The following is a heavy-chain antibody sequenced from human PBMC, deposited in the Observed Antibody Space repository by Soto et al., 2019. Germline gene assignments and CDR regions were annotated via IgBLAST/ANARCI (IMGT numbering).Heavy chain of an antibody. V-gene: IGHV2-26*01. D-gene: IGHD3-10*01. CDR2: IFSNDAK. CDR1: GFSLSNARMS. CDR3: ARIRGWGWLGPNDY. J-gene: IGHJ4*02. Sequence: QVTLKESGPVLVKPTETLTLTCTVSGFSLSNARMSVSWIRQPPGKALEWLAHIFSNDAKTYSASLKSRLTIFKDTSKSQVVLTMTNMAPVDTATYYCARIRGWGWLGPNDYWGQGTLVTVSS.